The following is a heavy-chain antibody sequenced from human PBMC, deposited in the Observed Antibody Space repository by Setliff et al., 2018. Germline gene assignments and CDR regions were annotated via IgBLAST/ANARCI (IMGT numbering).Heavy chain of an antibody. CDR2: TSHGGGT. D-gene: IGHD3-22*01. CDR1: GGSFSAYY. Sequence: ASETLSLTCTVYGGSFSAYYWSWIRQPPGKGLEWIGETSHGGGTNYNPSLKSRVTISIDTSKNLFSLKLTSVTAADTAVYYCATGDVYDSSAFFSDWFDPWAREPWSPSPQ. V-gene: IGHV4-34*01. J-gene: IGHJ5*02. CDR3: ATGDVYDSSAFFSDWFDP.